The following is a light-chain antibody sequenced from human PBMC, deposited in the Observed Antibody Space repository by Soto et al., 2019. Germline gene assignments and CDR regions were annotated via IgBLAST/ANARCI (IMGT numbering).Light chain of an antibody. Sequence: QSVLTQPPSVSAAPGQKVTISCSGSSSNIGNNYVSWYQQIPGTAPKLHIYENNRRPSGIPDRFSGSKSGTSATLGITGLQTGDEADYYCGTWDSSLSAVVLGGGTKLTVL. CDR3: GTWDSSLSAVV. J-gene: IGLJ2*01. CDR2: ENN. CDR1: SSNIGNNY. V-gene: IGLV1-51*02.